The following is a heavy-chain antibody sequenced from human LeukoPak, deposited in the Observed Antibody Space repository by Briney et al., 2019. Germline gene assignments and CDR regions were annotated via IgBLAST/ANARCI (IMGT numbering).Heavy chain of an antibody. J-gene: IGHJ6*03. CDR3: ARDGSGFYYYYYMDV. CDR1: GFTFTDYS. D-gene: IGHD6-25*01. V-gene: IGHV3-21*01. CDR2: ISTVSTYT. Sequence: GGSLRLSCAASGFTFTDYSMTWVHQAPGKGLEWVSSISTVSTYTFYSDSVKGRFTISRDNRKNTLYLQMSSLSAEDTAVYYCARDGSGFYYYYYMDVWGRGTAVTVSS.